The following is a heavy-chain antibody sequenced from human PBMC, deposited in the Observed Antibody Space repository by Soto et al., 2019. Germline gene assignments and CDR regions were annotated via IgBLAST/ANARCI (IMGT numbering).Heavy chain of an antibody. D-gene: IGHD5-18*01. CDR1: GYTFTHYY. Sequence: ASVKVSCKASGYTFTHYYMHWVRQAPGQGLEWMGIINPNGGSTTYAQRFRAGFTMTRDTSTSTVYMELSSLRSEDSAVYYCATSVNSAMAFDYWGQEPWSPSPQ. CDR3: ATSVNSAMAFDY. J-gene: IGHJ4*01. V-gene: IGHV1-46*01. CDR2: INPNGGST.